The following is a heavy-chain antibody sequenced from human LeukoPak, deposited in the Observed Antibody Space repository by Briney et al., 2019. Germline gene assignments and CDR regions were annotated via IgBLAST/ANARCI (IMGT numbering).Heavy chain of an antibody. Sequence: PGGSLRLSCEASGFSFNFYSMNWVRQAPGKGLEWISYITGSSVTMYGDSVQGRFTISRDNDKKLVYLQMINLRVEDTAVYYCTRDGGYSGFDFDYWGQGVLVTVSS. D-gene: IGHD5-12*01. V-gene: IGHV3-69-1*02. CDR2: ITGSSVT. CDR1: GFSFNFYS. CDR3: TRDGGYSGFDFDY. J-gene: IGHJ4*02.